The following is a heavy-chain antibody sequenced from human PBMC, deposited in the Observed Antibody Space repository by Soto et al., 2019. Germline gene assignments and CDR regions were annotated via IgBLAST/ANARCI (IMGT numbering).Heavy chain of an antibody. CDR1: GFTFNSYW. V-gene: IGHV3-74*01. Sequence: EVQLVESGGGLVQPGGSLRLSCVASGFTFNSYWMHWVRQAPGKGLVWVSRINSDGSTTSYADSVKGRVTISRDNAKDTLYLQMNSLRAEDTAVYYCARVATGKWYFDDWGQGTLVTVSS. J-gene: IGHJ4*02. CDR2: INSDGSTT. CDR3: ARVATGKWYFDD. D-gene: IGHD2-15*01.